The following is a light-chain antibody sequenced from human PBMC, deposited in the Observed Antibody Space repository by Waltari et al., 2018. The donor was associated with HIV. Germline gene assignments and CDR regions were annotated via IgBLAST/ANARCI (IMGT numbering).Light chain of an antibody. CDR3: QQSYSIPYT. CDR1: HSMSTY. V-gene: IGKV1-39*01. Sequence: DIQLTQSPSTLSASLGARVTITCRARHSMSTYLNWYHQKPGRAPKILSHAASSYQTGVPSRFSGSGSGTDFTLTIGSLQPEDLGTYYCQQSYSIPYTCGQGTRLEIK. J-gene: IGKJ2*01. CDR2: AAS.